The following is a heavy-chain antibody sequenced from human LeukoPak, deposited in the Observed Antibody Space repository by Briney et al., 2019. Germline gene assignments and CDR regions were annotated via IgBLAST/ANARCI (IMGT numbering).Heavy chain of an antibody. CDR3: ARYGGFGEIDY. J-gene: IGHJ4*02. CDR2: ISSSSSYI. CDR1: GFIFSSYS. Sequence: GGCLRLSCAASGFIFSSYSMNWVRQAPGKGLEWVSSISSSSSYIYYADSVKGRFTISRDNAKNSLYLQMNSLRAEDTAVYYCARYGGFGEIDYWGQGTLVTVSS. D-gene: IGHD3-10*01. V-gene: IGHV3-21*01.